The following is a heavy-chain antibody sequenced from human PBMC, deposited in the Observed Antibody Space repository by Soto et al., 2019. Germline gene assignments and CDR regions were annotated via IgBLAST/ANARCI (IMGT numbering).Heavy chain of an antibody. V-gene: IGHV1-18*01. Sequence: QVQLVQSGAEVKKPGASVKVSCKASGYTFTSYGISWVRQAPGQGLEWMGWISAYNGNTNYAQKLQGRVTMTTDTXXXXXXXXXXXXXXXXXXXXXXXXXXXXXXRDYWGQGTLVTVSS. CDR1: GYTFTSYG. J-gene: IGHJ4*02. CDR2: ISAYNGNT. CDR3: XXXXXXXXRDY.